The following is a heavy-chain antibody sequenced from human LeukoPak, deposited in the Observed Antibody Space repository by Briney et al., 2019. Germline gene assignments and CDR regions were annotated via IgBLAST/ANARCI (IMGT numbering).Heavy chain of an antibody. CDR3: ASSLHYYNPSAYYPFDY. CDR2: MNPNSGNT. CDR1: GYTFTTSD. J-gene: IGHJ4*02. Sequence: ASVKVSCMASGYTFTTSDINWVRQATGQGLEGIGWMNPNSGNTGYAQKFQGRVTMTRDTSINTAYMELSSLRSGDTDVYYCASSLHYYNPSAYYPFDYWGQGTLVTVSS. V-gene: IGHV1-8*01. D-gene: IGHD3-22*01.